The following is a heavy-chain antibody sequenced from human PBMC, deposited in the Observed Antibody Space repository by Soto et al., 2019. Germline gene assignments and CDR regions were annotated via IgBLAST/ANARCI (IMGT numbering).Heavy chain of an antibody. CDR2: IGGSDGGT. V-gene: IGHV3-23*01. Sequence: PGGSLRLSCAASGFTFSSYAMKWVRQAPGKGLEWVSTIGGSDGGTNYAASVKGRFTISRDNSKNTLYLQMNSLRAEDTAVFYCAKTDCSLSSCYVRDYWGQGTLVTVSS. CDR1: GFTFSSYA. CDR3: AKTDCSLSSCYVRDY. D-gene: IGHD2-15*01. J-gene: IGHJ4*02.